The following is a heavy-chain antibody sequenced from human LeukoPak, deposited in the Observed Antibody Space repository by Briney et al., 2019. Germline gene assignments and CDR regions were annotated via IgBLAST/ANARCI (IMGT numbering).Heavy chain of an antibody. Sequence: ASVKLSCKASVGTFSSYAISGVRQAPGQGLEWVGGIIPIFGTANYAQKFQGRVTITADESTSTAYMELSSLRSEDTAVYYCASGDYGDPPLNYWGKGTLVTVSS. V-gene: IGHV1-69*13. J-gene: IGHJ4*02. CDR3: ASGDYGDPPLNY. CDR1: VGTFSSYA. CDR2: IIPIFGTA. D-gene: IGHD4-17*01.